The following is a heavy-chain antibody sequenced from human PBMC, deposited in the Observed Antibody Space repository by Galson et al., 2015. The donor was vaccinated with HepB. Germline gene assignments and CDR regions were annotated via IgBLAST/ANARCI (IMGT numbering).Heavy chain of an antibody. CDR3: ARIGYYDSSGYYPRGAFDI. D-gene: IGHD3-22*01. J-gene: IGHJ3*02. Sequence: PGKGLEWIGYIYYSGSTYYNPSLKSRVTISVDTSKNQFSLKLSSVTAADTAVYYCARIGYYDSSGYYPRGAFDIWGQGTMVTVSS. V-gene: IGHV4-30-4*01. CDR2: IYYSGST.